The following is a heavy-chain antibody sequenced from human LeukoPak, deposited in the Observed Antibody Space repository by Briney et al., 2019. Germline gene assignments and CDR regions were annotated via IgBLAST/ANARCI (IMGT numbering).Heavy chain of an antibody. D-gene: IGHD4-23*01. CDR3: ATAGLRWSYYFDT. CDR2: VYYTGST. CDR1: SGSVSSPSNY. V-gene: IGHV4-61*01. J-gene: IGHJ4*02. Sequence: SETLSLTCTVSSGSVSSPSNYWGWIRQSPGRGLEWIGNVYYTGSTTYSPSLKSRVTISVDTSKNQFSLKLSSVTAADTAVYYCATAGLRWSYYFDTWGQGTLVTLSS.